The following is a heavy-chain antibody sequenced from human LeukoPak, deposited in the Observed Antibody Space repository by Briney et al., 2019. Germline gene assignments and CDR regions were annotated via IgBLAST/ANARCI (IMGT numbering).Heavy chain of an antibody. Sequence: GGSLRLSCAASGFTFSSYGMAWVRQAPGKGLEWVSSISGSGGGTYYADSVKGHFTISRDNSKNTLFLQMNSLRAEDTAVYYCAKARGTDYGDYVIFDYWGQGTLVTVSS. D-gene: IGHD4-17*01. V-gene: IGHV3-23*01. CDR2: ISGSGGGT. CDR1: GFTFSSYG. CDR3: AKARGTDYGDYVIFDY. J-gene: IGHJ4*02.